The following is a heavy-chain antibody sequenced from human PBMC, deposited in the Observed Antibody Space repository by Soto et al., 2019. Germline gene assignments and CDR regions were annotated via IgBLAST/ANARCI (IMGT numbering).Heavy chain of an antibody. D-gene: IGHD2-15*01. CDR3: ARLEGYCSGGSCSTTNQYYYYYMDV. Sequence: SETLSLTCTVSGGSISSSSYYWGWIRQPPGKGLEWIGSIYYSGSTYYNPSLKSRVTISVDTSKNQFSLKLSSVTAADTAVYYCARLEGYCSGGSCSTTNQYYYYYMDVWGKGTTVTVSS. J-gene: IGHJ6*03. CDR1: GGSISSSSYY. CDR2: IYYSGST. V-gene: IGHV4-39*01.